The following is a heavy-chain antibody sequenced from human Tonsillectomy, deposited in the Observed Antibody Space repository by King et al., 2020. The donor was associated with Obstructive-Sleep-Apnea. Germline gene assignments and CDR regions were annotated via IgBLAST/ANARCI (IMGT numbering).Heavy chain of an antibody. CDR3: ARDRRADSSGYYIDY. CDR1: GGSISSSNW. V-gene: IGHV4-4*02. CDR2: IYHSGST. D-gene: IGHD3-22*01. J-gene: IGHJ4*02. Sequence: VQLQESGPGLVKPSGTLSLTCAVSGGSISSSNWWSWVRQPPGKGLEWIGEIYHSGSTNYNPSLKSLVTISEDKSKNQFSLKLSSVTAADTAVYYCARDRRADSSGYYIDYWGQGTLVTVSS.